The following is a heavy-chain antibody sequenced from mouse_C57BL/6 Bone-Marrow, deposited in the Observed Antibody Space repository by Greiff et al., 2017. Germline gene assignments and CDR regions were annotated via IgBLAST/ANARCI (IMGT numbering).Heavy chain of an antibody. D-gene: IGHD1-1*01. V-gene: IGHV3-5*01. CDR1: GISITTGNYR. CDR3: ARGVITTGAQDWYFDV. J-gene: IGHJ1*03. Sequence: DVKLVESGPGLVKPSQTVFLTCTVTGISITTGNYRWSWIRQFPGNKLEWIGYIYYSGTITYNPSLTSRTTITRDTPKNQLFLEMNSLTAEDTATYYCARGVITTGAQDWYFDVWGTGTTVTVSS. CDR2: IYYSGTI.